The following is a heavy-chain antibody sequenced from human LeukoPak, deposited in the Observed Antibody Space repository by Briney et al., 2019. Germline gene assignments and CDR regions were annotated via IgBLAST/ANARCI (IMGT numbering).Heavy chain of an antibody. D-gene: IGHD2-15*01. CDR1: GGSFSGYF. CDR3: ARRVVAATAPHWLDP. J-gene: IGHJ5*02. V-gene: IGHV4-34*01. CDR2: INHSGST. Sequence: SETLSLTCAFYGGSFSGYFWSWIRQPPRKGLEWIGEINHSGSTNYNPSLKSRVTISVDTSKNQFSLKLSSVTAADTAVYYCARRVVAATAPHWLDPWGQGTLVTVSS.